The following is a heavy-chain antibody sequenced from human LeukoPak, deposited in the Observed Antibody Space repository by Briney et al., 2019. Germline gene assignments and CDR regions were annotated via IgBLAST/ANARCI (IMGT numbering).Heavy chain of an antibody. Sequence: GGSLRLSCAASGFTFSSYGMHWVRQAPGKGLEWVAFIRYDGSNKYYADSVKGRFTISRDNSKNTLYLQMNSLRAEDTAVYYCAKIGGMVRGVISYYYYYYMNVWGKGTTVTISS. V-gene: IGHV3-30*02. CDR3: AKIGGMVRGVISYYYYYYMNV. CDR1: GFTFSSYG. J-gene: IGHJ6*03. D-gene: IGHD3-10*01. CDR2: IRYDGSNK.